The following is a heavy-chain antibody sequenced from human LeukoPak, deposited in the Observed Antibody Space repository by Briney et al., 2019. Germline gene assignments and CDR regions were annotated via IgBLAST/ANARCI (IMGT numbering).Heavy chain of an antibody. CDR3: ARHIGGGIEDMDV. CDR2: IYVTGN. D-gene: IGHD3-16*02. V-gene: IGHV4-59*08. Sequence: PSETLSLTCTVSGGSIGTYSWSWVRQSPGKGLEWIGYIYVTGNRYNPYLQSRVTISVDTSRNQFFLKMSSVTAADTAVYYCARHIGGGIEDMDVWGKGTKVTVSS. CDR1: GGSIGTYS. J-gene: IGHJ6*03.